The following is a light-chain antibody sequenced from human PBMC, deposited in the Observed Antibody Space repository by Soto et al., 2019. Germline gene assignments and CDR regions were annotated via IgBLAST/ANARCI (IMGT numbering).Light chain of an antibody. CDR1: QNIGSW. V-gene: IGKV1-5*01. CDR3: QQYGSFSPIT. J-gene: IGKJ4*01. Sequence: DIQMTQSPSTLSGSVGDRVTIAVGASQNIGSWLVWYQQKPGKAPKLLISDVSSLESGVPSRFSGSGSGTEFTLSISRLQTDDFATYYCQQYGSFSPITFGGGTKV. CDR2: DVS.